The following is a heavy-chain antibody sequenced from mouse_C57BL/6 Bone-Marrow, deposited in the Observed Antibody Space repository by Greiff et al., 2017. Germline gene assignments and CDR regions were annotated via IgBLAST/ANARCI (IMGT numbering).Heavy chain of an antibody. CDR2: IYPRSGNT. CDR1: GYTFTSYG. J-gene: IGHJ2*01. Sequence: QVQLQQPGAELARPGASVKLSCKASGYTFTSYGISWVKQRTGQGLEWIGEIYPRSGNTYYNEKFKGKATLTADKSSSTVYMELRSLTSEDSAVYFCAREGLGRYYFDYWGQGTTLTVSS. CDR3: AREGLGRYYFDY. D-gene: IGHD4-1*01. V-gene: IGHV1-81*01.